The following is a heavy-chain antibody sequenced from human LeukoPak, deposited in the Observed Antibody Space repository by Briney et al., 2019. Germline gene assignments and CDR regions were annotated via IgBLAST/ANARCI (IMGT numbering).Heavy chain of an antibody. CDR1: GYTFTGYY. J-gene: IGHJ6*02. D-gene: IGHD3-22*01. CDR3: ATTQDSSGYYYSYYYYYYGMDV. Sequence: ASVKVSCKASGYTFTGYYMHWVRQAPGQGREWMGWINPNSGGTNYAQKFQGRVTMTRDTSISTAYMELSRLRSDDTAVYYCATTQDSSGYYYSYYYYYYGMDVWGQGTTVTVSS. V-gene: IGHV1-2*02. CDR2: INPNSGGT.